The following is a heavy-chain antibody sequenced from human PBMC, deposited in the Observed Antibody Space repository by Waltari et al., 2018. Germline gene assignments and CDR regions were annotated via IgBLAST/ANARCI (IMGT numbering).Heavy chain of an antibody. Sequence: QLQLQESGPGLVKPSGTLSLICAVSGYSMSPSDYWRWVRQPPGKGLEWIGQVRGDGKTNYNPSFASRVTMSLDTSTYHFALKLTSATAADTALYYCARDRGRGLYLDTWGQGTLVTVSP. CDR2: VRGDGKT. V-gene: IGHV4-4*02. J-gene: IGHJ4*02. D-gene: IGHD1-1*01. CDR3: ARDRGRGLYLDT. CDR1: GYSMSPSDY.